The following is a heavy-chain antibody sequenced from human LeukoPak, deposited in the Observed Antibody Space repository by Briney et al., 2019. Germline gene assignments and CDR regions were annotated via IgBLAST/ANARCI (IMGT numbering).Heavy chain of an antibody. V-gene: IGHV1-2*06. J-gene: IGHJ4*02. CDR2: INPNSGGT. Sequence: ASVKVSCKASGYTFTGYYMHWVRQAPGQGLEWMGRINPNSGGTNYAQKFQGRVTMTRDTSISTAYMELSRLRSDDTAVYYCERGPLVRGVIRDTDFDYWGQGTMVTVSS. CDR3: ERGPLVRGVIRDTDFDY. CDR1: GYTFTGYY. D-gene: IGHD3-10*01.